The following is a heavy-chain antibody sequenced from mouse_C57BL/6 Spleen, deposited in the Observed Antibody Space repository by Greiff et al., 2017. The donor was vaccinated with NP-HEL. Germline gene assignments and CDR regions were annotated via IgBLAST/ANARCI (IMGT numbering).Heavy chain of an antibody. V-gene: IGHV1-76*01. D-gene: IGHD4-1*01. CDR2: IYPGSGNT. CDR3: ARGGTGTFDY. Sequence: QVQLKQSGAELVRPGASVKLSCKASGYTFTDYYINWVKQRPGQGLEWIARIYPGSGNTYYNEKFKGKATLTAEKSSSTAYMQLSSLTSEDSAVYFCARGGTGTFDYWGQGTTLTVSS. CDR1: GYTFTDYY. J-gene: IGHJ2*01.